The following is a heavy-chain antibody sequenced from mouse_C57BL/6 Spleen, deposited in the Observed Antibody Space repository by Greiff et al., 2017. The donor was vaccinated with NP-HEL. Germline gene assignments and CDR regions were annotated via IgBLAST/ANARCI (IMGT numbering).Heavy chain of an antibody. V-gene: IGHV1-62-2*01. D-gene: IGHD4-1*01. Sequence: VQLQQSGAELVKPGASVKLSCKASGYTFTEYTIHWVKQRSGQGLEWIGWFYPGSGSIKYNEKFKDKATLTADKSTSTVDMELSRLTSEDSAVYICARHEGGELDFAYWGQGTLVTVSA. CDR3: ARHEGGELDFAY. CDR1: GYTFTEYT. J-gene: IGHJ3*01. CDR2: FYPGSGSI.